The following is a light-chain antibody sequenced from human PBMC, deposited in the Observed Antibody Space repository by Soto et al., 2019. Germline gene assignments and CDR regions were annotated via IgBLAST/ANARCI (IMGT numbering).Light chain of an antibody. V-gene: IGLV2-11*01. CDR3: CSYAGTYSYV. J-gene: IGLJ1*01. Sequence: QSVLTQPRSVSGSPGQPVTISCTGTSSDVGGYNYVSWYQQHPGKAPKLLIYDVTERPSGVPDRFSGSKSANTASLTISGLQAEDEADFYCCSYAGTYSYVFGTGTKLTVL. CDR1: SSDVGGYNY. CDR2: DVT.